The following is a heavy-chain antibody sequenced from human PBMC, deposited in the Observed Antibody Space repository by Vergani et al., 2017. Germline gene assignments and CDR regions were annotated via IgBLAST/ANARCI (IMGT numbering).Heavy chain of an antibody. CDR2: IIPILGIA. Sequence: QVQLVQSGAEVKKPGSSVKVSCKASGGTFSSYAISWVRQAPGQGLEWMGRIIPILGIANYAQKFQGRVTITADKSTSTAYMELSSRRSEDTAVYYCASGYCSSTSCYFGPDYWGQGTLVTVSS. V-gene: IGHV1-69*09. CDR1: GGTFSSYA. J-gene: IGHJ4*02. D-gene: IGHD2-2*01. CDR3: ASGYCSSTSCYFGPDY.